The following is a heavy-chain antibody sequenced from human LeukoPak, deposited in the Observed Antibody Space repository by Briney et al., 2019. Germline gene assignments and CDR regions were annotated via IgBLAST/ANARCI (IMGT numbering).Heavy chain of an antibody. D-gene: IGHD5-12*01. CDR1: GYTFTSYG. CDR3: AGDDGMATNDFEY. V-gene: IGHV1-18*01. J-gene: IGHJ4*02. CDR2: ISSYNGNT. Sequence: GSVKVSCKASGYTFTSYGISWVRQAPGQGLEWMGWISSYNGNTNYVQKLQGRVTMTTDTSTSTAYMELRSLRSDDTAVYYCAGDDGMATNDFEYWGQGTLVTVSS.